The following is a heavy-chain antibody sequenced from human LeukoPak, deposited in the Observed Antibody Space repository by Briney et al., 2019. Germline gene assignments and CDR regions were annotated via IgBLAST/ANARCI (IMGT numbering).Heavy chain of an antibody. Sequence: PSETLSLTCTVSGGSVSSDTYYWSWIRQPPGKGLEWIVYIYYNGNTNYNPSLKSRVTMSVDTSKNQFSLKLSSVTAADTAVYYCARSPSSSISYYRFDYWGQGTLVTVSS. V-gene: IGHV4-61*01. CDR1: GGSVSSDTYY. D-gene: IGHD2-2*02. CDR3: ARSPSSSISYYRFDY. J-gene: IGHJ4*02. CDR2: IYYNGNT.